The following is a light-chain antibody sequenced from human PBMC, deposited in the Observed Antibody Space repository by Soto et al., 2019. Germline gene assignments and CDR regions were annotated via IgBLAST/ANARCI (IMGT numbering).Light chain of an antibody. CDR2: DAS. Sequence: DNQTTQSPSTLSASVGDRVTMXXRASQGISRWLAWYQQKPGKAPKXLIYDASSLESGVPSRFSGSGAGTDFTLTISSLQPEDFATYYCQQYNSYPYTFGQGTKVDIK. J-gene: IGKJ2*01. CDR1: QGISRW. CDR3: QQYNSYPYT. V-gene: IGKV1-5*01.